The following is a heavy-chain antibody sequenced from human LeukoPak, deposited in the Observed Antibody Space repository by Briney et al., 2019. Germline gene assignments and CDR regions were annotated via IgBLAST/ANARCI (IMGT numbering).Heavy chain of an antibody. Sequence: SETLSLTCTVSGGSISSYYWSWIRQPPGKGLEWIGYIYYSGSTNYNPSLKSRVTISVDTSKNQFSLKLSSVTAADTAVYYCARDRIGYDYVWGTSLGYYGMDVWGQGTTVTVPS. V-gene: IGHV4-59*12. CDR1: GGSISSYY. CDR2: IYYSGST. D-gene: IGHD3-16*01. CDR3: ARDRIGYDYVWGTSLGYYGMDV. J-gene: IGHJ6*02.